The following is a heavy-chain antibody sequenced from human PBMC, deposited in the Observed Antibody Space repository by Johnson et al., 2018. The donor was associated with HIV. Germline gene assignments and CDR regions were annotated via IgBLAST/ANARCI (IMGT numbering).Heavy chain of an antibody. CDR2: KSYDGSNK. D-gene: IGHD2-8*02. V-gene: IGHV3-30*18. J-gene: IGHJ3*02. CDR3: AKSGLFVLVVYAPDVFDI. CDR1: GFAFSNFG. Sequence: QVQLVESGGGVVQPGRSLRLSCAASGFAFSNFGMHWVRQAPGKGLEWVAVKSYDGSNKYYADSVKGRFTISRDNSKNTLYLQMNSLRAEDTAVYYCAKSGLFVLVVYAPDVFDIWGQGTMVTVSS.